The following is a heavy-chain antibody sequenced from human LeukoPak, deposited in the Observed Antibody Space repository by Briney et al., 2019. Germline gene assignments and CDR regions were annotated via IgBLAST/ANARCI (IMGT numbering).Heavy chain of an antibody. Sequence: ASVKVSCKASGYTFTGYYMHGVRQAPGQGLEWMGWINPNSGGTNYAQKFQGRVAMTRDTSISTAYMELSRLRSDDTAVYYCARDRDDYATILDYWGQGTLVTVSS. V-gene: IGHV1-2*02. D-gene: IGHD4-17*01. CDR2: INPNSGGT. J-gene: IGHJ4*02. CDR1: GYTFTGYY. CDR3: ARDRDDYATILDY.